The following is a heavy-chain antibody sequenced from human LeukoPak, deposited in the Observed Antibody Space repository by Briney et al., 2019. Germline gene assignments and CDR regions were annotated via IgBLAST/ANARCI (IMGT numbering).Heavy chain of an antibody. J-gene: IGHJ4*02. CDR3: VKDGGHWNDFDY. V-gene: IGHV3-30*04. Sequence: GGSLRLSCAASGFTFRRFAIHWVRQAPGKGLEWVAVINTDGTKKYYAGSVTGRFTMSRDNSKSTVALEMTSLRPEDAGVYYCVKDGGHWNDFDYWGQGTLVTVSS. CDR1: GFTFRRFA. D-gene: IGHD1-1*01. CDR2: INTDGTKK.